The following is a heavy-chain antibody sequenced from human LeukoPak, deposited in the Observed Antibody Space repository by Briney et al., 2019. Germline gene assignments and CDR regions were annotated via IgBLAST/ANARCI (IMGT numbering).Heavy chain of an antibody. CDR1: CGSISSYY. J-gene: IGHJ4*02. V-gene: IGHV4-59*12. Sequence: SETLSLTCTVSCGSISSYYWSWVRQPPGKGLEWVGYFYYSGSTNYNPSLKSRVTMSVDTSKNQLSLKLSSVTAADTAVYYCARGWASGWYSYYFDYWGQGTLVTVSS. CDR3: ARGWASGWYSYYFDY. CDR2: FYYSGST. D-gene: IGHD6-19*01.